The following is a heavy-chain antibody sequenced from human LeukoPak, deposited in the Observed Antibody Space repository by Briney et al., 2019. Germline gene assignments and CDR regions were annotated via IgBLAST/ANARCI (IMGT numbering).Heavy chain of an antibody. Sequence: SETLSLTCTVSGGSISSGDYYWSWIRQPPGKGLEWIGYIYYSGSTYYNPSLKSRVTISVDTSKNRFSLKLRSVTAADTAVYYCARGKALRGLRYFEMLIYYFDYWGQGTPVTVSS. CDR3: ARGKALRGLRYFEMLIYYFDY. J-gene: IGHJ4*02. D-gene: IGHD3-9*01. CDR2: IYYSGST. CDR1: GGSISSGDYY. V-gene: IGHV4-30-4*01.